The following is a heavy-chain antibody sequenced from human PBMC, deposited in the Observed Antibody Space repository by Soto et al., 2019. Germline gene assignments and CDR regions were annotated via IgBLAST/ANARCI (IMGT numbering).Heavy chain of an antibody. CDR1: GLTFSNFN. CDR3: ATRSPPFDY. J-gene: IGHJ4*02. CDR2: MNAGGSTI. V-gene: IGHV3-48*01. Sequence: EVQLVESGGGLVQPGGSLRLSCAVSGLTFSNFNMNWVRQAPGKGLEWVSYMNAGGSTIYYADSVKGRFTISRDNDNNSLYLQMNSLRSEDTAVYYCATRSPPFDYWGQGALVTVSS.